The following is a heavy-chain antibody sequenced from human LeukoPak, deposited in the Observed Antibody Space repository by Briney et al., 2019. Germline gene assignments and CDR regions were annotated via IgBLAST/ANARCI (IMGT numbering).Heavy chain of an antibody. CDR3: ARAGSGPDPPFDY. CDR1: GFTFSSYW. CDR2: IKQDGSEK. D-gene: IGHD3-10*01. J-gene: IGHJ4*02. V-gene: IGHV3-7*01. Sequence: GGSLRLSCAASGFTFSSYWMSWVRQAPGKGLEWVANIKQDGSEKYYVDSVKGRFTISRDNAKNSLYLQMNSLRAEDTAVYYCARAGSGPDPPFDYWGQGTLVTVSS.